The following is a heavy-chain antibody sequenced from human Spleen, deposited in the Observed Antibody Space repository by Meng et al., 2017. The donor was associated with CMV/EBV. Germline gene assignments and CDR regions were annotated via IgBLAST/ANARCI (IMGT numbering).Heavy chain of an antibody. CDR2: HNEDGSFT. CDR1: GFTLSRDW. Sequence: VQVVEAGGGVVEPLGSLWLSCDDSGFTLSRDWMCWVPRVAGKGQVWVSRHNEDGSFTSYADSVKGRFTISRDNAKNPLYLQMNSLRVDDSGVYYCGRDLTGERDQWGQGTLVTVSS. J-gene: IGHJ4*02. CDR3: GRDLTGERDQ. V-gene: IGHV3-74*03. D-gene: IGHD7-27*01.